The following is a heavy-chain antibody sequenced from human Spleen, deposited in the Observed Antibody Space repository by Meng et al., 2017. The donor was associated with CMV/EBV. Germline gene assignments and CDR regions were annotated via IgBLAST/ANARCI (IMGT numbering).Heavy chain of an antibody. CDR2: ISGDGGNA. D-gene: IGHD4-17*01. CDR3: ARDYGDDSTGYYGLDV. V-gene: IGHV3-23*01. Sequence: GESLKISCAASRFTFSSYAMSWVRQAPGKGLEWVSTISGDGGNAYYADSVKGRFTISRDNSKNTLYLQMNSLRTEDTAVYYCARDYGDDSTGYYGLDVWGQGTTVTVSS. CDR1: RFTFSSYA. J-gene: IGHJ6*02.